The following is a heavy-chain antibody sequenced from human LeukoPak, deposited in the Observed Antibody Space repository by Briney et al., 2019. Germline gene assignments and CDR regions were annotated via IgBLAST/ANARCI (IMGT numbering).Heavy chain of an antibody. CDR1: GFTFSSYS. CDR3: ARDKLAVLLWFGEHSHGMDV. D-gene: IGHD3-10*01. J-gene: IGHJ6*04. V-gene: IGHV3-21*01. Sequence: GGSLRLSCAASGFTFSSYSMNWVRQAPGKGLEWVSSISSSSYIYYADSVKGRFTISGDNAKNSLYLQMNSLRAEDTAVYYCARDKLAVLLWFGEHSHGMDVWGKGTTVTVSS. CDR2: ISSSSYI.